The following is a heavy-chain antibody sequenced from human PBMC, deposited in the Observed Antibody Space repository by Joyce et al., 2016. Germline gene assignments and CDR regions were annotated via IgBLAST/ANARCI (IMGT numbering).Heavy chain of an antibody. CDR2: IWYDGRNR. CDR3: ARPADDYDTTGYPDY. D-gene: IGHD3-22*01. Sequence: GLEWVAVIWYDGRNRYYAESVRGRFTISRDNSENTLYLQMNSLRGDDTAVYYCARPADDYDTTGYPDYWGQGTLVTVSS. J-gene: IGHJ4*02. V-gene: IGHV3-33*01.